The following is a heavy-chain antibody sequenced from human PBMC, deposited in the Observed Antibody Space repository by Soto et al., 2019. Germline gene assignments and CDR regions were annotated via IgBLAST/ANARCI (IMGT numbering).Heavy chain of an antibody. V-gene: IGHV3-23*01. CDR1: GFTFSSFA. D-gene: IGHD3-22*01. J-gene: IGHJ4*02. CDR2: ISGSGGGT. Sequence: EVQMLESGGGLVQPGGSLRLSCAASGFTFSSFAMSWVRQAPGKGLEWVSAISGSGGGTYYADSVKGRFTVSRDNSKNTLYLQMNSLRAEDTAVYYCAKEMGESSGYCEYWGQGTLVTVSS. CDR3: AKEMGESSGYCEY.